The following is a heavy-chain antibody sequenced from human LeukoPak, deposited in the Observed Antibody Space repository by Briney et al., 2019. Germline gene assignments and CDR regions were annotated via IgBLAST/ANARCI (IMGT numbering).Heavy chain of an antibody. CDR1: GYTFTDYY. J-gene: IGHJ4*02. Sequence: ASVKVSCKASGYTFTDYYMHWVRQAPGQGLEWMGWINPNSGGTNYAQKFQGRVTVTRDTSITTGYMELGRLRSDDTAVYYCARVRGGNNYHFDYWGQGTLVTVSS. CDR3: ARVRGGNNYHFDY. V-gene: IGHV1-2*02. D-gene: IGHD1-26*01. CDR2: INPNSGGT.